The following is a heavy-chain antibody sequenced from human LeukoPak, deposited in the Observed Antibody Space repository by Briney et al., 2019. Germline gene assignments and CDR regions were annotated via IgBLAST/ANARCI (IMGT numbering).Heavy chain of an antibody. D-gene: IGHD4-23*01. J-gene: IGHJ4*02. CDR2: ISWNSGSI. CDR3: AKDRGNIIQGNFDY. V-gene: IGHV3-9*01. CDR1: GFTFDDYA. Sequence: GRSLRLSCAASGFTFDDYAMHWVRQAPGKGLEWVSSISWNSGSIGYADSVKDRFTISRDNAQNSLYLQMNSLRTEDTAFYYCAKDRGNIIQGNFDYWGQGTLVTVSS.